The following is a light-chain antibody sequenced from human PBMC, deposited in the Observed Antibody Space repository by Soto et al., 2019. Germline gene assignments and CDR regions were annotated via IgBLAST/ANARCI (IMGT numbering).Light chain of an antibody. J-gene: IGLJ3*02. Sequence: QLVLTQSPSASASLGASVKFTCTLTSGYSTYAIAWHQQQPEMGPRYLMKVNSDGSHSKGDGIPDRFSGSSSGAERYLTISSLLSEDEADYYCQTWGTRDWVFGGGTKLTVL. CDR3: QTWGTRDWV. V-gene: IGLV4-69*01. CDR1: SGYSTYA. CDR2: VNSDGSH.